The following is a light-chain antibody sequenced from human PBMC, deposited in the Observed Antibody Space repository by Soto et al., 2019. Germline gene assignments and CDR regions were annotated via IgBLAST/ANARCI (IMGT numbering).Light chain of an antibody. CDR1: QDIRTS. CDR3: QHYDTLPPFT. Sequence: DIQMTQSPSSLSASVGARVSITCQASQDIRTSLSWFQQKPGRAPKLLIYGASNLETGVPSRFRGSGSGTDFTFTISSQQPEDIATYYCQHYDTLPPFTFGPGTKVDIK. CDR2: GAS. V-gene: IGKV1-33*01. J-gene: IGKJ3*01.